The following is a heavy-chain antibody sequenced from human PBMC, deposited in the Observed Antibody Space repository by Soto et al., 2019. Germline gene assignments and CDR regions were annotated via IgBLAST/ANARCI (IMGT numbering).Heavy chain of an antibody. V-gene: IGHV4-59*08. J-gene: IGHJ4*02. D-gene: IGHD4-17*01. CDR2: TXYNGNX. Sequence: XXTLSLTCTVSGGSISSYYWSWIRQPPGKGPDWIRYTXYNGNXTNHTHPNTRXXISADPSXXPSSMKLSSATAADTAVYYCARHSADYDRGADYWGQGTLVTVSS. CDR3: ARHSADYDRGADY. CDR1: GGSISSYY.